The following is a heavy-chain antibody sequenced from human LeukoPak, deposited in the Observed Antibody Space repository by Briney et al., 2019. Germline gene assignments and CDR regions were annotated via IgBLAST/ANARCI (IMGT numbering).Heavy chain of an antibody. CDR2: IFYSGST. CDR3: ARVGYSSGWSHFDL. V-gene: IGHV4-59*11. Sequence: SETLSLTCTVSGXSISSHYGSWIRQPPGKGLEWIAYIFYSGSTNYNPSLRDRVTISVATSKNQFSLKLSSVTAADTAVYYCARVGYSSGWSHFDLWGRGTLVTVSS. CDR1: GXSISSHY. J-gene: IGHJ2*01. D-gene: IGHD6-19*01.